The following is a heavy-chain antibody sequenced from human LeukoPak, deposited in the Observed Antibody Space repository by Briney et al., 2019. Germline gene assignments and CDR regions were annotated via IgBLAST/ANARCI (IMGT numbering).Heavy chain of an antibody. Sequence: PSETLSLTYTVSGGSISSYYWSWIRQPPGKGLEWIGYIYYSGSTNYNPSLKSRLTISVDTSKDQFSLKLSSVTAADTAVYYCARAIRSSYYYGSGSYPTLTYFDYWGQGTLVTVSS. V-gene: IGHV4-59*01. J-gene: IGHJ4*02. D-gene: IGHD3-10*01. CDR1: GGSISSYY. CDR2: IYYSGST. CDR3: ARAIRSSYYYGSGSYPTLTYFDY.